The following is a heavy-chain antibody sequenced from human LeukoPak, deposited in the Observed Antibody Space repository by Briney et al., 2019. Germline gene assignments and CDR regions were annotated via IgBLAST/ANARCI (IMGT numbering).Heavy chain of an antibody. CDR1: GYTFTSYG. CDR3: ARNYGSGPADI. V-gene: IGHV1-8*02. D-gene: IGHD3-10*01. CDR2: MNPNSGNT. J-gene: IGHJ3*02. Sequence: ASVKVSCKASGYTFTSYGISWVRQAPGQGLEWMGWMNPNSGNTGYAQKFQGRVTMTRNTSISTAYMELSSLRSEDTAVYYCARNYGSGPADIWGQGTMVTVSS.